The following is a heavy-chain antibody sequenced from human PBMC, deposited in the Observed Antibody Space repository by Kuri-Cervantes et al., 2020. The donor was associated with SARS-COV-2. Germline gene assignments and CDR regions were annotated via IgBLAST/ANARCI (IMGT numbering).Heavy chain of an antibody. CDR1: GYNFPTYW. CDR3: ATLVVPASPKYYGVDV. CDR2: IDPGDSVT. Sequence: KVSCKASGYNFPTYWISWVRQLPGKGLEWMGRIDPGDSVTKYSPSLEGHVTFSVDTSVSTAYVQWGSLEPSDTAIYYCATLVVPASPKYYGVDVWGQGTAVTVSS. D-gene: IGHD2-2*01. J-gene: IGHJ6*02. V-gene: IGHV5-10-1*01.